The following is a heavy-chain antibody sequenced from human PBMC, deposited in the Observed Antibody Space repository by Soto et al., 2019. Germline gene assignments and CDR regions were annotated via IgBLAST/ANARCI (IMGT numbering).Heavy chain of an antibody. CDR3: ARGKLIITMVRGVIPYHFDY. J-gene: IGHJ4*02. V-gene: IGHV1-69*01. CDR2: IIPIFGTA. D-gene: IGHD3-10*01. CDR1: GGTFSSYT. Sequence: SVKVSCKASGGTFSSYTIRWLRPAPGHGLEWMGGIIPIFGTANYAQKFQGRVTITADESTSTAYMELSSLRSEDTAVYYCARGKLIITMVRGVIPYHFDYWGQGTLVTVSS.